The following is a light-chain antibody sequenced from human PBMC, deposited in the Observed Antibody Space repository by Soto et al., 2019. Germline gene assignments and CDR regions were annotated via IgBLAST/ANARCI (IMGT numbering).Light chain of an antibody. CDR2: SAS. J-gene: IGKJ1*01. CDR3: QQYGSSPRT. V-gene: IGKV3-20*01. CDR1: ESVASPN. Sequence: EVVLTQSPATLSLSPGEAATLSCRASESVASPNLAWYQQKPGQAPRLLFYSASRRATGVPDRFSGSGSGTEFTLTISRLEPEDFGVYYCQQYGSSPRTFGPGTKVEIK.